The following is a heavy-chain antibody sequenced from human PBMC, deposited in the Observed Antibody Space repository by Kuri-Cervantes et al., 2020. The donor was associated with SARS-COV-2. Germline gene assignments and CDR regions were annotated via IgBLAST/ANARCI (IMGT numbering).Heavy chain of an antibody. D-gene: IGHD3-10*01. V-gene: IGHV4-39*07. CDR1: GGSISSSSYY. CDR3: ARGCGEWLRYWYFDL. J-gene: IGHJ2*01. Sequence: SETLSLTCTVSGGSISSSSYYWGWIRQPPGKGLEWFGSTYYSGSTYYNPSLKSRVTISVDRSMTQFSLKLSSVTAADTAVYYCARGCGEWLRYWYFDLRGRGTLVTVSS. CDR2: TYYSGST.